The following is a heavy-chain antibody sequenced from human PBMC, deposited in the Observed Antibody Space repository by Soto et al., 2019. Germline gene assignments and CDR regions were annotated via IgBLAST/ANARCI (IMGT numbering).Heavy chain of an antibody. J-gene: IGHJ6*02. CDR2: INPSGGST. Sequence: VKVSCKASGYTFTSYYMHWVRQAPGQGLEWMGIINPSGGSTSYAQKFQGRVTMTRDTSTSTVYMELSSLRSEDTAVYYCARWGGQDSYYYYYGMDVWGQGTTVTVSS. CDR3: ARWGGQDSYYYYYGMDV. CDR1: GYTFTSYY. V-gene: IGHV1-46*01. D-gene: IGHD5-12*01.